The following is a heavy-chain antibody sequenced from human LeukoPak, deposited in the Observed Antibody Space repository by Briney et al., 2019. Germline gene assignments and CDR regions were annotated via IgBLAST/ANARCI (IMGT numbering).Heavy chain of an antibody. V-gene: IGHV3-30-3*01. J-gene: IGHJ4*02. D-gene: IGHD6-19*01. CDR3: ARDGIAVAAY. Sequence: PGGSLRLSCAASGFTFSSYAMHWVRQAPGKGLEWVAVISYDGSNKYYADSVKGRFTISRDNSKNTLYLQMNSLSAEDTAVYYCARDGIAVAAYWGQGTLVTVSS. CDR1: GFTFSSYA. CDR2: ISYDGSNK.